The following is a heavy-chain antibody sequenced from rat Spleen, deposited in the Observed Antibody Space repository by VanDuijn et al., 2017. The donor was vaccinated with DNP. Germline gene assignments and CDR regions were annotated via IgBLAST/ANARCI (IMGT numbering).Heavy chain of an antibody. CDR3: ARGSTSIYWYFDF. V-gene: IGHV5S23*01. CDR1: GFTFSNYD. CDR2: ISPRGSRT. J-gene: IGHJ1*01. D-gene: IGHD3-1*01. Sequence: EVQLVESGENLVQPGRSLKLSCEASGFTFSNYDMAWVRQAPKKGLEWVAAISPRGSRTYYPDSVKGRFTISRDDAKSSLYLQMNSLKSEDTATYYCARGSTSIYWYFDFWGPGTMVTVSS.